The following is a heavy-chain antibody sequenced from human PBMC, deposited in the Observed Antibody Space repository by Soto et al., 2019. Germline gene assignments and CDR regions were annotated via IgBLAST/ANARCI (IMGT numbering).Heavy chain of an antibody. Sequence: QVQLVQSGAEVKKPGASVKVSCKASGYTFTSYGISWVRQAPGQGLEWMGWISAYNGNTNYAQKLQGRVTMTTETSTSTADRELRSRRSDATAVYYWARGGPGEERRGHNYYGRDVGGKGTTVTVSS. CDR3: ARGGPGEERRGHNYYGRDV. V-gene: IGHV1-18*01. CDR2: ISAYNGNT. D-gene: IGHD1-1*01. J-gene: IGHJ6*04. CDR1: GYTFTSYG.